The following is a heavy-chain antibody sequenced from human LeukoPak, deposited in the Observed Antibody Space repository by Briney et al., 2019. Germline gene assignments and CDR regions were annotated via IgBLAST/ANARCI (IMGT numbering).Heavy chain of an antibody. CDR1: GFTFTSYT. J-gene: IGHJ6*03. V-gene: IGHV3-48*04. CDR2: ISSGGTTI. Sequence: GGSLRLSCAASGFTFTSYTMNWVRQASGKGLEWVSYISSGGTTIYYADAVKGRFTISRDNAKKSLWLQMNSLRAEDTAVYYCARAYDWSYSYYMDVWGKGITVTVSS. CDR3: ARAYDWSYSYYMDV. D-gene: IGHD3-16*01.